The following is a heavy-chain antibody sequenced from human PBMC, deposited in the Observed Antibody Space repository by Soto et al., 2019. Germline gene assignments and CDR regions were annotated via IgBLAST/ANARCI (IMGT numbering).Heavy chain of an antibody. CDR3: AKEGGWNNWYFDL. D-gene: IGHD6-19*01. J-gene: IGHJ2*01. Sequence: QAQLVESGGGVVQPGMSLRLSCAASGFTFSGYGMHWLRQAPGKGLEWAAVVSYDGNAKYYADSVEGRFTISRDNSKNTLYLHMNSLRTDDTAVYYCAKEGGWNNWYFDLWGRGTRVTASS. CDR2: VSYDGNAK. V-gene: IGHV3-30*18. CDR1: GFTFSGYG.